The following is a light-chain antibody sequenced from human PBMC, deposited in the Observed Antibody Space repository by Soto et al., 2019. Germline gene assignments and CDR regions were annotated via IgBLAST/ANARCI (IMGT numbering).Light chain of an antibody. CDR1: QSISTW. J-gene: IGKJ1*01. V-gene: IGKV1-5*03. CDR3: QQYNSYSPT. CDR2: KAS. Sequence: DIQMTQSPSTLSASVGDRVTITCRASQSISTWLAWYQQEPGKAPKLLLHKASSLQSGVPSRFSGSGSGTDFTLTISSLHPDDFATYYYQQYNSYSPTFGQGTKVDIK.